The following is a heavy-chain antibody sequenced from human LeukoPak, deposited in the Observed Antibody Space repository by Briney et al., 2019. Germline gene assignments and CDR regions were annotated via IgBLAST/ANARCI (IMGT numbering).Heavy chain of an antibody. CDR1: GGTFSSYA. CDR2: IFPIFGTA. J-gene: IGHJ1*01. D-gene: IGHD3-22*01. V-gene: IGHV1-69*13. Sequence: GASVKVSCKASGGTFSSYAISWVRQAPGQGLEWMGGIFPIFGTANYAQKFQGRVTITADESTSTAYMELSSLRSEDTAVYYCARDSADYYDSSGPYIRNFQHWGQGTLVTVSS. CDR3: ARDSADYYDSSGPYIRNFQH.